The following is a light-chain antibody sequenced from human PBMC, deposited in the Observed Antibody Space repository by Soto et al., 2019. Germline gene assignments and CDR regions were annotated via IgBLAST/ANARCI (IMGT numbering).Light chain of an antibody. J-gene: IGKJ1*01. Sequence: EIVLTQSPGTLSLSPGERATLSCRASQSVSSSYLAWYQQKPDQAPRLLIYGASSRATGIPDRFSGSGSGTDFTLTISRLEPEDFAVYYCQQYGSSPCTFGQGTKVEIK. CDR3: QQYGSSPCT. V-gene: IGKV3-20*01. CDR2: GAS. CDR1: QSVSSSY.